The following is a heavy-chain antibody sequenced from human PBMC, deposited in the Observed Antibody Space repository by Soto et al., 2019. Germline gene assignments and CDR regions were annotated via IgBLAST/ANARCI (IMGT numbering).Heavy chain of an antibody. CDR1: GFIFKMYW. Sequence: GGSLRLSCAASGFIFKMYWMHWVRQSPGKGLVWISRIYNDGTYSDYADSVRGRFTISRDNVNDTLYLQMNNLRAEDSGLYYCTRGPRPISTGTGAYWGQGTQVTVSS. CDR2: IYNDGTYS. V-gene: IGHV3-74*01. D-gene: IGHD3-10*01. CDR3: TRGPRPISTGTGAY. J-gene: IGHJ4*02.